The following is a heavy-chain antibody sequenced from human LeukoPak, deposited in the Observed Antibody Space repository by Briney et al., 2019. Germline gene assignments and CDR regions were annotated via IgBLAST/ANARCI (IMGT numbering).Heavy chain of an antibody. D-gene: IGHD6-25*01. J-gene: IGHJ4*02. V-gene: IGHV1-46*01. CDR1: GGTFSSYA. CDR3: ARGERDFDY. Sequence: GASVKVSCKASGGTFSSYAISWVRQAPGQGLEWMGIINPSGGSTSYAQKFQGRVTMTRDTSTSTVYMELSSLRSEDTAVYYCARGERDFDYWGQGTLVTVSS. CDR2: INPSGGST.